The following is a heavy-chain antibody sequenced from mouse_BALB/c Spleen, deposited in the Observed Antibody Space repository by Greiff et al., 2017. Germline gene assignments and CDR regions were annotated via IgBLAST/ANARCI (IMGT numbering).Heavy chain of an antibody. Sequence: EVHLVESGGGLVKPGGSLKLSCAASGFAFSSYDMSWVRQTPEKRLEWVAYISSGGGSTYYPDTVKGRFTISRDNAKNTLYLQMSSLKSEDTAMYYCARGASTMISAWFAYWGQGTLVTVSA. J-gene: IGHJ3*01. CDR3: ARGASTMISAWFAY. CDR1: GFAFSSYD. D-gene: IGHD2-4*01. V-gene: IGHV5-12-1*01. CDR2: ISSGGGST.